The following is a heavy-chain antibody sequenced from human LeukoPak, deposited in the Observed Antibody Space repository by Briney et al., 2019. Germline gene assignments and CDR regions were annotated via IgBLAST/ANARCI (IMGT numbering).Heavy chain of an antibody. CDR3: ARDFGPYYYGSGTRHWFDP. CDR2: INHSGRT. V-gene: IGHV4-39*07. Sequence: SETLSLTCTVSSGSISSSSYYWAWIRQPPGKGLEWIGIINHSGRTYYKPSLKSRITISVDTSKNQFSLKLSSVTAADTAVYYCARDFGPYYYGSGTRHWFDPWGQGTLVTVSS. CDR1: SGSISSSSYY. D-gene: IGHD3-10*01. J-gene: IGHJ5*02.